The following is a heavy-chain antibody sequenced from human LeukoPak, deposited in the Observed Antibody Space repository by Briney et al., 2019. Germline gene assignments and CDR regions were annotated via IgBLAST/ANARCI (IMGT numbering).Heavy chain of an antibody. D-gene: IGHD3-3*01. V-gene: IGHV3-23*01. CDR3: AKGAFTIFGDDYYYYYMDV. J-gene: IGHJ6*03. Sequence: GGSLRLSCAASGFTFSSYAMSWVRQAPGKGLEWVSAISGSGGSTYYADSVKGRFTISRDNSKSTLYLQMNSLRAEDTAVYYCAKGAFTIFGDDYYYYYMDVWGKGTTVTVSS. CDR2: ISGSGGST. CDR1: GFTFSSYA.